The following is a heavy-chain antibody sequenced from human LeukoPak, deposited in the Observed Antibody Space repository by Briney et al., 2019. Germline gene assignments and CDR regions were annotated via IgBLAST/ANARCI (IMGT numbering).Heavy chain of an antibody. CDR2: LGIAGDT. Sequence: PGGSLRLPCAASGFTFSSYAMSWVRQAPGKGLEWVSALGIAGDTFYPGSVKGRFTISRENARNSLYLQMNSLRAEDTAMYYCARQMQSHGNFDSWGQGTLVTVSS. CDR3: ARQMQSHGNFDS. J-gene: IGHJ4*02. CDR1: GFTFSSYA. V-gene: IGHV3-13*01. D-gene: IGHD1-26*01.